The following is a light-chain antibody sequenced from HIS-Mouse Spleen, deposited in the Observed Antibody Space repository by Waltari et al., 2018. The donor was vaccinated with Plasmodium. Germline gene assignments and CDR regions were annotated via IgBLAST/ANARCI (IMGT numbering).Light chain of an antibody. Sequence: QSVLTQPPSASGTPGQRVTIPCSGSSSNIGSNTVHWYQQLPGTAPKLLISSNNQRHSGVPDRVSGSKAGTSASLAISGLQAEDEADYYCAAWDDSLNGWVFGGGTKLTVL. CDR2: SNN. CDR3: AAWDDSLNGWV. J-gene: IGLJ3*02. CDR1: SSNIGSNT. V-gene: IGLV1-44*01.